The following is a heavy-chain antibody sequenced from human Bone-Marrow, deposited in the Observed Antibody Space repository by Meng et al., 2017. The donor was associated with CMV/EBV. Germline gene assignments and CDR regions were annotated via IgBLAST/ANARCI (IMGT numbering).Heavy chain of an antibody. CDR3: VRPIAGKYAFDI. CDR2: INPNSGGT. V-gene: IGHV1-2*02. Sequence: ASVKVSCKASGYTFTGYYMHWVRQAPGQGLEWMGWINPNSGGTNYAQKFQGRVTMTRDTSISTAYMELSRLGSDDTAVYYCVRPIAGKYAFDIWGQGTMVTVSS. D-gene: IGHD2-21*01. J-gene: IGHJ3*02. CDR1: GYTFTGYY.